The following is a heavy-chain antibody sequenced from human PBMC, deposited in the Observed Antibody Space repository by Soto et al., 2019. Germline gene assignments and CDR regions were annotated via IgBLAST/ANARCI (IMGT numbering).Heavy chain of an antibody. CDR2: ISYDGSNK. D-gene: IGHD2-21*01. CDR3: AREVVPYYSHYGVDV. V-gene: IGHV3-30-3*01. J-gene: IGHJ6*02. Sequence: QVQLVESGGGVVQPGRSLRLSCAASGFTFSSYVMYWVRQAPGKGLEWVAVISYDGSNKYNADSVKGRFTISRDNSKNTLYLQMNSLRDEDTAVYYCAREVVPYYSHYGVDVWGQGTTVTVSS. CDR1: GFTFSSYV.